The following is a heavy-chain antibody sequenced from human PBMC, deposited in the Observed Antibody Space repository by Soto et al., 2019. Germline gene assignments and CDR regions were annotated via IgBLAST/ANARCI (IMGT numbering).Heavy chain of an antibody. D-gene: IGHD1-26*01. CDR2: ISGGGGTM. Sequence: EVQLVESGGGLVQSGGSLRLTCAASGFTFNKYTMNWVRQAPGKGLEWLSYISGGGGTMFYADSVKGRVTISRDNAKNARYLQMDSLRGEDTAVYYCARDKSGSYSIDYWGQGTLVTVSS. CDR1: GFTFNKYT. J-gene: IGHJ4*02. CDR3: ARDKSGSYSIDY. V-gene: IGHV3-48*04.